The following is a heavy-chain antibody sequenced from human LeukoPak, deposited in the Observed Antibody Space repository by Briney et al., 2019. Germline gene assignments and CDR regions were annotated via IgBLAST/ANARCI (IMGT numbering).Heavy chain of an antibody. V-gene: IGHV3-7*01. CDR2: IKQDGSNK. CDR3: ARDDGGYSSSWTNYYYYGMDV. CDR1: GFPFDTYW. D-gene: IGHD6-13*01. J-gene: IGHJ6*02. Sequence: GGSLRLSCAASGFPFDTYWMSWVRQAPGKGLEWVANIKQDGSNKYYADSVKGRFTISRDNSKNTLYLQMNSLRAEDTAVYYCARDDGGYSSSWTNYYYYGMDVWGQGTTVTVSS.